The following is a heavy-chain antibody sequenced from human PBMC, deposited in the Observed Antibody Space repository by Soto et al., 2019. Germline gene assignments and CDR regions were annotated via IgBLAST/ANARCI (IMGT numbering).Heavy chain of an antibody. J-gene: IGHJ6*02. CDR3: ARDRGDSSPYYYYYYGMDV. CDR2: ITGSGGRT. Sequence: GGSLRLSCADSGFTLSSYAMTWVRQAPGKGLEYVSNITGSGGRTYYADSVRGRFTISRDNSKNTLYVQMHSLRAEDTAVYYCARDRGDSSPYYYYYYGMDVWGQGTTVTVSS. D-gene: IGHD6-13*01. V-gene: IGHV3-23*01. CDR1: GFTLSSYA.